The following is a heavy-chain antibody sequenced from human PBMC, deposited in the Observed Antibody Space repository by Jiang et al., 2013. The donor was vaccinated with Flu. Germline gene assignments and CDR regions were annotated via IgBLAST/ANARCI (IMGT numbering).Heavy chain of an antibody. CDR2: IYPGDSDI. J-gene: IGHJ3*02. CDR3: ARLRLEKRFLGESNAFDI. D-gene: IGHD3-3*01. V-gene: IGHV5-51*01. Sequence: VRQVPGKGLDWMGIIYPGDSDIRYSPSFQGRVTISADKSISTAYLQWSSLKASDTAIYYCARLRLEKRFLGESNAFDIWGQGTMVTVSS.